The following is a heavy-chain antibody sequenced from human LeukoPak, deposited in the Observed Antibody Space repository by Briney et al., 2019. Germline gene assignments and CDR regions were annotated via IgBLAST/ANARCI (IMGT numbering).Heavy chain of an antibody. V-gene: IGHV1-8*01. J-gene: IGHJ4*02. CDR2: VNPNSGST. CDR3: ARNHLGYSY. D-gene: IGHD5-18*01. CDR1: GYTFTTFE. Sequence: ASVKVSCKASGYTFTTFEIHWVRQATGQGPEWMGWVNPNSGSTGYVQKFQGRVTMTREISISTVYMELSSLRSEDTAVYYCARNHLGYSYWGQGTLVTVSS.